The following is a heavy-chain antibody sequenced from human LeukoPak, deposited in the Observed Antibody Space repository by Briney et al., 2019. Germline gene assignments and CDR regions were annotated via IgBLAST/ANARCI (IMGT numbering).Heavy chain of an antibody. D-gene: IGHD3-3*01. CDR1: GFTFSSYA. V-gene: IGHV3-30-3*01. CDR2: ISYDGSNK. Sequence: GGSLRLSCAASGFTFSSYAMHWVRQAPGKGLEWVAVISYDGSNKYYADSVKGRFTISRDNSKNTLYLQMNSLRAEDTAVYYCARDDPALNYDFWSGYYDYWGQGTLVTVSS. J-gene: IGHJ4*02. CDR3: ARDDPALNYDFWSGYYDY.